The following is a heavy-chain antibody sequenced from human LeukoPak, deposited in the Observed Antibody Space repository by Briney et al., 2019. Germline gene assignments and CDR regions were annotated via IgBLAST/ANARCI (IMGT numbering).Heavy chain of an antibody. D-gene: IGHD5-18*01. CDR2: INSDGSDA. CDR1: GFTFTAFW. V-gene: IGHV3-74*01. Sequence: GGSLRLSCAASGFTFTAFWMHWVRQAPGKGLMWVSRINSDGSDAIYADSVKGRFTISRDNAQNTLYLQMNSLRDEDTAVYYCARGGYSHGFDIWGQGTMVTVSS. CDR3: ARGGYSHGFDI. J-gene: IGHJ3*02.